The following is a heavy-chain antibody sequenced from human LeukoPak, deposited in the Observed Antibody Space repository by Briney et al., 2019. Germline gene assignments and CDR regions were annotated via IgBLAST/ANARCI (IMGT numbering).Heavy chain of an antibody. Sequence: SETLCLTCSVSGYSISSGYYWGWTRQPPGEGLEGIGTISHSGCTYYNPSLKSRVTISLDTSKNQFFLRLSSVTAADTAVYYCARGQARLSWFDPWGQGTLVTVSS. CDR2: ISHSGCT. CDR1: GYSISSGYY. CDR3: ARGQARLSWFDP. J-gene: IGHJ5*02. D-gene: IGHD6-19*01. V-gene: IGHV4-38-2*02.